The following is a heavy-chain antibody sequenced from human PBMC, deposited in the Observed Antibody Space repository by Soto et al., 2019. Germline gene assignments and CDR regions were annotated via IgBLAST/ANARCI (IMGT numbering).Heavy chain of an antibody. CDR2: IYYSGRT. J-gene: IGHJ3*02. CDR1: GGSISSGGYY. CDR3: ARSFFPLGILRI. Sequence: PSETLSLTCTVSGGSISSGGYYWSWIRQHPWKGLGWIGYIYYSGRTYYNPSLKSRVTISLDTSKNQFSLKLSSLTAAHPSLYYCARSFFPLGILRIWGQGTMVTVS. D-gene: IGHD3-9*01. V-gene: IGHV4-31*03.